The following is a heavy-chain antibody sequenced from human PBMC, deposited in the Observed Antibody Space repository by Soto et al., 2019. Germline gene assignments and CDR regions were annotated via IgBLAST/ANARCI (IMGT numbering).Heavy chain of an antibody. Sequence: PGGSLRLSCAASGFTVSSNYMSWVRQAPGKGLEWVSVIYSGGSTYYADSVKGRFTISRDNSKNTLYLQMNSLRAEDTAVYYCARDGAVAGNFDGMDVWGQGTTVTVSS. V-gene: IGHV3-53*01. J-gene: IGHJ6*02. CDR3: ARDGAVAGNFDGMDV. D-gene: IGHD6-19*01. CDR2: IYSGGST. CDR1: GFTVSSNY.